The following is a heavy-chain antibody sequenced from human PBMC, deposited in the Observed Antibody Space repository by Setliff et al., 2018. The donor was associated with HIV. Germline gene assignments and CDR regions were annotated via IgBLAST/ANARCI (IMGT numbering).Heavy chain of an antibody. Sequence: SETLSLTCTVSGGSISSYYWSWIRQPPGKGLEWNGYIYYSGSANYNPSLKSRVTISVDTSKNQFCLKLSSVTAADTAVYYCARQITMVRGVYQPYYYYYMDVWGKGTTVTVSS. CDR3: ARQITMVRGVYQPYYYYYMDV. V-gene: IGHV4-59*08. CDR2: IYYSGSA. CDR1: GGSISSYY. D-gene: IGHD3-10*01. J-gene: IGHJ6*03.